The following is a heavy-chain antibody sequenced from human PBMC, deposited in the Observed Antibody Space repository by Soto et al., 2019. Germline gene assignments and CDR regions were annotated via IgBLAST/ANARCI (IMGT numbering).Heavy chain of an antibody. J-gene: IGHJ3*02. V-gene: IGHV4-39*01. CDR1: GGSISSSRCH. D-gene: IGHD1-26*01. CDR2: IKYSRTT. CDR3: ARYWITGRYYDVLAI. Sequence: SETLSLTCTVSGGSISSSRCHRGRLRHPTEKRLEWIASIKYSRTTFYNPSLKSRVTLSVDTSKNQFALKLSSVTAAETPVYYCARYWITGRYYDVLAIRGQGTFVT.